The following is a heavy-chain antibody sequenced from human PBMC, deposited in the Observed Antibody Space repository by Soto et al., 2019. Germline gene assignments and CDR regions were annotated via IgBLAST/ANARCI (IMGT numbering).Heavy chain of an antibody. J-gene: IGHJ1*01. V-gene: IGHV3-23*01. CDR3: AKGLYDNAGYYYTD. CDR1: GFTFRSYV. Sequence: EVQLLESGGGLVQPGGSLRLSCAASGFTFRSYVMSWVRQAPGKGLEWVSSISGSGGTPYYGDSVKGRFIISRDNSKDTLLVQMHSLRGDDTAVYFCAKGLYDNAGYYYTDWGQGTLVTVSS. CDR2: ISGSGGTP. D-gene: IGHD3-22*01.